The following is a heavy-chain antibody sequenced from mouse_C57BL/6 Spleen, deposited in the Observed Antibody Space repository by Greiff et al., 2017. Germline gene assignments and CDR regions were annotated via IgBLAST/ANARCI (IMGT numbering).Heavy chain of an antibody. J-gene: IGHJ2*01. CDR2: IDPETGGT. Sequence: QVQLKESGAELVRPGASVTLSCKASGYTFTDYEMHWVKQTPVHGLEWIGAIDPETGGTAYNQKFKGKAILTADKSSSTAYMELRSLTSEDSAVYYCTRGGPTVVSFDYWGQGTTLTVSS. D-gene: IGHD1-1*01. CDR3: TRGGPTVVSFDY. V-gene: IGHV1-15*01. CDR1: GYTFTDYE.